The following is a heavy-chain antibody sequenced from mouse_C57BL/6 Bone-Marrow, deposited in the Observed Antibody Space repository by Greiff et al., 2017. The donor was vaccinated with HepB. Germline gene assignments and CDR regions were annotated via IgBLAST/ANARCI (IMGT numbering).Heavy chain of an antibody. CDR3: ARSGFITAVVAHFDY. CDR1: GYTFTSYW. CDR2: IYPSDSET. J-gene: IGHJ2*01. D-gene: IGHD1-1*01. Sequence: QVQLKQPGAELVRPGSSVKLSCKASGYTFTSYWMDWVKQRPGQGLEWIGNIYPSDSETHYNQKFKDKATLTVDKSSSTAYMQLSSLTSEDSAVYYCARSGFITAVVAHFDYWGQGTTLTVSS. V-gene: IGHV1-61*01.